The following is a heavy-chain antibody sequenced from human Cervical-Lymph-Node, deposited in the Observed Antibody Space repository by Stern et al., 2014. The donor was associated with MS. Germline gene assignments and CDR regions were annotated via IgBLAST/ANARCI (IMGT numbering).Heavy chain of an antibody. Sequence: QITLKESGPVLVKPTETLTLTCTVSGFSVTNARMGVSWIRQPPGKALEWLAHIFSNDERSYITSLKSRLTISKDTSKSQVVLNMTNMDPVDTATYYCARWFGATSFDYWGQGTLVTVSS. J-gene: IGHJ4*02. D-gene: IGHD3-10*01. CDR2: IFSNDER. V-gene: IGHV2-26*01. CDR3: ARWFGATSFDY. CDR1: GFSVTNARMG.